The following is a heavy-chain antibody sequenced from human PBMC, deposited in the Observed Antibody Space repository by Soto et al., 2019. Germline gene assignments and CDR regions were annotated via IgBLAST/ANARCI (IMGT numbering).Heavy chain of an antibody. J-gene: IGHJ5*02. CDR1: GFTFSSYW. D-gene: IGHD2-2*01. CDR3: ARVVEALEYCSSTSCYEGDWFDP. V-gene: IGHV3-7*01. Sequence: GGSLRLSCAASGFTFSSYWMSWVRQAPGKGLEWVANIKQDGSEKYYVDSVKGRFTISRDNAKNSLYLQMNSLRAEDTAVYYCARVVEALEYCSSTSCYEGDWFDPWGQGTLVTVSS. CDR2: IKQDGSEK.